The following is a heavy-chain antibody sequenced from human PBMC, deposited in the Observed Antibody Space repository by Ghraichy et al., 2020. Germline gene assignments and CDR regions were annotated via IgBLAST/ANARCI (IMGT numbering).Heavy chain of an antibody. CDR1: GFIFSNYS. Sequence: GGSLRLSCAASGFIFSNYSMSWVHQAPGKGLEWLASIGNSGTNIDYADSVKGRFTVSRDNARNSLDLQLNSLRDEDTAVYYCARDGYYGSGSHSDHSGQGTLVTV. CDR3: ARDGYYGSGSHSDH. V-gene: IGHV3-48*02. J-gene: IGHJ4*02. CDR2: IGNSGTNI. D-gene: IGHD3-10*01.